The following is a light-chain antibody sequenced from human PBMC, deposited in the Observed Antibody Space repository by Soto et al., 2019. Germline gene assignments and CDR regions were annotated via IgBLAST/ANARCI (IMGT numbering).Light chain of an antibody. Sequence: ETVLTQSPGTLSLSPGERAILSCRASQSISNYLGWYQQKPGQAPRLLIYHTSRRATGIPDRFSGSGSGTDFTLTINRMEPEDFAVYYCQQYGTALYTVGQGTKLEIK. CDR3: QQYGTALYT. CDR2: HTS. CDR1: QSISNY. V-gene: IGKV3-20*01. J-gene: IGKJ2*01.